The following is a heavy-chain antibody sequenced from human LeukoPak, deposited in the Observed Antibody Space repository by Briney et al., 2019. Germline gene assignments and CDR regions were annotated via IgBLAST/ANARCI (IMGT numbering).Heavy chain of an antibody. J-gene: IGHJ6*02. CDR2: IYYSGST. CDR1: GGSISSYY. D-gene: IGHD3-22*01. Sequence: SETLSLTCTVSGGSISSYYWSWIRQPPGKGLEWIGYIYYSGSTNYNPSLKSRVTISVDTSKNQFSLSLSSVAAADTAVYYSARVRNYYDSSGYYYYYYGMDVWGQGTTVTVSS. V-gene: IGHV4-59*01. CDR3: ARVRNYYDSSGYYYYYYGMDV.